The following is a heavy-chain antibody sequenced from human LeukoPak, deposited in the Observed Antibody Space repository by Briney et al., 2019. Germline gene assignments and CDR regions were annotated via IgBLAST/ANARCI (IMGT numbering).Heavy chain of an antibody. Sequence: GGSLRLSCAASGFTFSSYGMHWVRQAPGKGLEWVAVISYDGSNKYYADSVKGRFTISRDNSKSTLYLQMNSLRAEDTAVYYCAKDQEQWLVPGGHFDYWGQGTLVTVSS. CDR1: GFTFSSYG. J-gene: IGHJ4*02. D-gene: IGHD6-19*01. CDR2: ISYDGSNK. V-gene: IGHV3-30*18. CDR3: AKDQEQWLVPGGHFDY.